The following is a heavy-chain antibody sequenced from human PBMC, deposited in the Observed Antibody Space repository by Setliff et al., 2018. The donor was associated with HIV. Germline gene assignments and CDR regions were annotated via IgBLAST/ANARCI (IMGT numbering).Heavy chain of an antibody. D-gene: IGHD4-17*01. Sequence: LRLSCAASGFTFDDYGMSWVRQAPGKGLEWVSGINWNGGSTGYAESVKGRFTISRDNAENSLYLQMNSLRPEDTAVYYRARDDYGDYEGYYYYYMDVWGKGTTVTVSS. V-gene: IGHV3-20*04. CDR1: GFTFDDYG. CDR3: ARDDYGDYEGYYYYYMDV. CDR2: INWNGGST. J-gene: IGHJ6*03.